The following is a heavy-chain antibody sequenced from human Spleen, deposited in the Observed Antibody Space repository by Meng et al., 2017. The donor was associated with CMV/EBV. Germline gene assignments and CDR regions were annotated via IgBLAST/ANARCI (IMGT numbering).Heavy chain of an antibody. V-gene: IGHV4-34*01. CDR1: GGSFSGYY. D-gene: IGHD4-11*01. CDR3: VRAPYSNPVYYYGLDV. J-gene: IGHJ6*02. Sequence: SETLSLTCAVYGGSFSGYYWSWIRQPPGKGLEWIGNVYSRGSTYYNPSLKSRVTISIDMTKNQFSLKLSSVTAADTAVYYCVRAPYSNPVYYYGLDVWGQGTTVTVSS. CDR2: VYSRGST.